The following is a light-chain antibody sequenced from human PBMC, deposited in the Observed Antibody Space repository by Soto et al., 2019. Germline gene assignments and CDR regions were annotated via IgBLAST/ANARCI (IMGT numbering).Light chain of an antibody. CDR1: QSVTSN. CDR2: GVS. J-gene: IGKJ1*01. V-gene: IGKV3-15*01. CDR3: QQRSNWPT. Sequence: EIVMTQSPATLSVSPGEGATLSCRASQSVTSNLAWYQQKPGQAPRLLMYGVSTRATGIPARFGGSGSATEFTLTISSLQSEDFAVYYCQQRSNWPTFGQGTKVDI.